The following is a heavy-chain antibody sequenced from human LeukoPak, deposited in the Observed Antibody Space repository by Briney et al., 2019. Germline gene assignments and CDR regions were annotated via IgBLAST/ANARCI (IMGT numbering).Heavy chain of an antibody. J-gene: IGHJ4*02. CDR1: GGSISSGDYY. CDR3: ARGGLGGYNYEDYYFDY. D-gene: IGHD5-24*01. CDR2: IYYSGST. Sequence: SETLSLTCTVSGGSISSGDYYWSWIRQPPGKGLEWIGYIYYSGSTYYNPSLKSRVTISVDTSKNQFSLKLSSVTAADTAVYYCARGGLGGYNYEDYYFDYWGQGTLVTVSS. V-gene: IGHV4-30-4*01.